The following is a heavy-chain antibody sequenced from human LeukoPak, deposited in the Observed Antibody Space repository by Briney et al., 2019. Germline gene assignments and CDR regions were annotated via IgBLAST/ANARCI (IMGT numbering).Heavy chain of an antibody. CDR2: ISGFGGST. Sequence: GGSLRLSCAASGFNFADTWMNWVRQAPGKGLEWVSGISGFGGSTYYAPSVKGRLTISRDNFGNMLYLHLDSLRVEDTAIYYCARRSGSSWSSFDYWGQGALVTVSS. CDR3: ARRSGSSWSSFDY. CDR1: GFNFADTW. J-gene: IGHJ4*02. D-gene: IGHD6-13*01. V-gene: IGHV3-23*01.